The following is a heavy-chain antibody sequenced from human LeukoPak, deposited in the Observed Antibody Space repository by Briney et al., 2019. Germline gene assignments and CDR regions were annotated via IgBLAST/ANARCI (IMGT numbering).Heavy chain of an antibody. Sequence: SQTLSLTCTVSGASITGGSYYWTWIRQPAGKGLEWIGRIYTSGITTYNPSLKSRVTISLDTSKNQFSLKLNSVTAADTAVYYCAREYCSSTSCYYFDAFDIWGQGTMVTVSS. CDR1: GASITGGSYY. CDR3: AREYCSSTSCYYFDAFDI. V-gene: IGHV4-61*02. CDR2: IYTSGIT. D-gene: IGHD2-2*01. J-gene: IGHJ3*02.